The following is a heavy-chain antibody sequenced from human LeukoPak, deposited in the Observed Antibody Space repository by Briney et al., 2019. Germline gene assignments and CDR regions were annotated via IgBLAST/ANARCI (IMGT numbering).Heavy chain of an antibody. J-gene: IGHJ4*02. V-gene: IGHV4-59*01. Sequence: SETLSLTCTVSGGSISSYYWSWIRQPPGKGLDLIGYIYYSGSTNYNPSLKSRVTISVDTSKNQFSLKLSSVTAADTAVYYCARVPPHGDYEDYWGQGTLVTVSS. CDR3: ARVPPHGDYEDY. D-gene: IGHD4-17*01. CDR1: GGSISSYY. CDR2: IYYSGST.